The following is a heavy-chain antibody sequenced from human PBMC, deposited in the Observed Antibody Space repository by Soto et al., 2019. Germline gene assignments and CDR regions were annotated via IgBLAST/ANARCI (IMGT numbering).Heavy chain of an antibody. D-gene: IGHD2-2*01. CDR1: GFTFNSYA. Sequence: PGGSLRLSCATSGFTFNSYALHWVRQAPGKGLDWVTLISFDGSNEYYADSVKGRFTISRDSAKNTVYLQMNSLRAEDTAVYYCARRGDCTTTSCYAYFDYWGQGALVTVSS. V-gene: IGHV3-30-3*01. CDR3: ARRGDCTTTSCYAYFDY. J-gene: IGHJ4*02. CDR2: ISFDGSNE.